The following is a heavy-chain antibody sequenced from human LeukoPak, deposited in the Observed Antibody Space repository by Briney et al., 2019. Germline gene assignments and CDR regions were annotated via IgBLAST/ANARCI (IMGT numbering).Heavy chain of an antibody. CDR2: FFPIFGTA. V-gene: IGHV1-69*13. Sequence: ASVKVSRKASGGTFSSYAISWVRQAPGQGLEWMGGFFPIFGTANFAHKFPGRVPFTAAQYTGPDYLELRSPSYEATPADYCSRGGPTQLLRYFDWLSLAWFDPWGQGTLVTVSS. D-gene: IGHD3-9*01. J-gene: IGHJ5*02. CDR3: SRGGPTQLLRYFDWLSLAWFDP. CDR1: GGTFSSYA.